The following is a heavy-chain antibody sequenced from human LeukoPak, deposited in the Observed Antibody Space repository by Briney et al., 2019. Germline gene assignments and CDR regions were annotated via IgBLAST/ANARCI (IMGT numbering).Heavy chain of an antibody. J-gene: IGHJ4*02. CDR3: TRGHNSPCDHYFDY. CDR1: GFTFSTYW. CDR2: IKQDGSEK. V-gene: IGHV3-7*03. Sequence: GGSLRLSCAASGFTFSTYWMSWVRQAPGKGLEWVANIKQDGSEKYYVDSVKGRFTISRDNAKNLLYLQMNSLRAEDTAIYYCTRGHNSPCDHYFDYWGQGTLVTVSS. D-gene: IGHD1-14*01.